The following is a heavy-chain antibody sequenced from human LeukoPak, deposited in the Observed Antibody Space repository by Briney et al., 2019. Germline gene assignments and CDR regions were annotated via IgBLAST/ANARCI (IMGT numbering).Heavy chain of an antibody. D-gene: IGHD2-8*02. J-gene: IGHJ5*01. CDR1: GFALKSC. V-gene: IGHV3-21*01. CDR3: ARVAVSGPTGWFDS. CDR2: ISSTSAYI. Sequence: GGSLRLSCGGSGFALKSCLTWVRQAPGKGLEWVSSISSTSAYIHYADSVKGRFTISRDNVDNVVYLEMNGLRAEDTATYYCARVAVSGPTGWFDSWGQGTLVIVSS.